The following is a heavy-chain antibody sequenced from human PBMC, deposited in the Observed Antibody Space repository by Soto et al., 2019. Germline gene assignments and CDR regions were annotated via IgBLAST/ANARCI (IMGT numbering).Heavy chain of an antibody. D-gene: IGHD1-7*01. J-gene: IGHJ4*02. CDR3: ARDMTRTVVPYFDF. V-gene: IGHV1-69*06. CDR2: IIPISGAA. Sequence: QVVLVQSGTEVKKSGSSVKVSCKASGGTFSNYVVNWVRQAPGQGLEWMGRIIPISGAANYAQKFQGRVTITADKSTSTSYMELSSLRSEDTAVYYCARDMTRTVVPYFDFWGQGTLVTVSS. CDR1: GGTFSNYV.